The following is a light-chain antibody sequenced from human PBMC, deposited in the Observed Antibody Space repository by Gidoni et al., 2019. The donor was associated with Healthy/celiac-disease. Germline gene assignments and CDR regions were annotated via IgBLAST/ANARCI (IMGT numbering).Light chain of an antibody. J-gene: IGKJ2*01. CDR1: QSISSW. CDR2: KAS. Sequence: DIQMTQSPSTLSASVGARVTITCRASQSISSWLAWYQQKPGKAPKLLIYKASSLESGGPSRFSGSGSGTEFTLTISSLQPDDFATYYCQQYNSYPQTFGQGTKLEIK. V-gene: IGKV1-5*03. CDR3: QQYNSYPQT.